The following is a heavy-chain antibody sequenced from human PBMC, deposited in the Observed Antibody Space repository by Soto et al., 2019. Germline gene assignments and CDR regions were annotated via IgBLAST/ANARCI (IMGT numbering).Heavy chain of an antibody. Sequence: GSLRLSCAASGFTFTDYALSWVRQSPGKGLEWVATISGIGGSTYLADSVKGRLSISRDNSKNTVSLLMNSLRAEDTAVYFCARGSSGYISSWYYFDYWGRGTLVTVSS. V-gene: IGHV3-23*01. CDR1: GFTFTDYA. D-gene: IGHD6-13*01. CDR3: ARGSSGYISSWYYFDY. J-gene: IGHJ4*02. CDR2: ISGIGGST.